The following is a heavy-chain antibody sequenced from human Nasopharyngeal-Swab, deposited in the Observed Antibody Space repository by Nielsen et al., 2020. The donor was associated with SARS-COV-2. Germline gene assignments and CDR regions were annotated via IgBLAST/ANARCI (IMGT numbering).Heavy chain of an antibody. V-gene: IGHV3-48*01. CDR1: GFTFSTYN. D-gene: IGHD3-16*02. CDR3: ASDPHYDYVWGSYRYGSYFDY. J-gene: IGHJ4*02. CDR2: ISSSSSPI. Sequence: GESLKISCAASGFTFSTYNMNWVRQAPGKGLEWVSNISSSSSPIYYADSVKGRFTISRDNAKNSLYLQMNSLRAEDTAVYYCASDPHYDYVWGSYRYGSYFDYWGQGTLVTVSS.